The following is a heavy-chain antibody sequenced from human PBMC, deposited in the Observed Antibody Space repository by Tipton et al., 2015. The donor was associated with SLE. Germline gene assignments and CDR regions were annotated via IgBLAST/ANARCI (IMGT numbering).Heavy chain of an antibody. V-gene: IGHV4-34*01. Sequence: TLSLTCAVYGGSFSGYYWSWIRQPPGKGLEWIGEINHSGSTNYNPSLKSRVTISVDTSKNQFSLKLSSVTAADTAVYYCAREGGGEYCGGDCYPSGDIWGQGTMVTVSS. CDR2: INHSGST. CDR1: GGSFSGYY. CDR3: AREGGGEYCGGDCYPSGDI. D-gene: IGHD2-21*01. J-gene: IGHJ3*02.